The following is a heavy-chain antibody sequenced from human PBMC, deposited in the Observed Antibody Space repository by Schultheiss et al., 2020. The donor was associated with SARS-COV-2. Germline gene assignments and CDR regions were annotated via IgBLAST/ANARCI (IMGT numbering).Heavy chain of an antibody. CDR2: VYYSGIT. J-gene: IGHJ5*02. V-gene: IGHV4-39*01. D-gene: IGHD6-19*01. Sequence: SQTLSLTCAVSDGSVSNSHYYWDWIRQTPGMGLEWIGSVYYSGITYYNPSLKSRVTISVDTSKNQFSLKLSSVTAADTAVYYCARRAYSSGWYQPWGQGTLVTVSS. CDR3: ARRAYSSGWYQP. CDR1: DGSVSNSHYY.